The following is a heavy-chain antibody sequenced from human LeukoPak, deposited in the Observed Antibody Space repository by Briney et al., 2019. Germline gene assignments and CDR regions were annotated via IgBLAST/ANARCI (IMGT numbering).Heavy chain of an antibody. V-gene: IGHV6-1*01. CDR1: GDSVSSNSAA. D-gene: IGHD1-26*01. CDR2: TYYRVKRYN. Sequence: SQTLSLTCAISGDSVSSNSAAWNWIRQSPSRGLEWLGKTYYRVKRYNDYAVSVKSRITINPDTSKNQFSLQLNSVTPEDTAVYYCARGKWELLSHYWCFDLWGRGTLVTVSS. CDR3: ARGKWELLSHYWCFDL. J-gene: IGHJ2*01.